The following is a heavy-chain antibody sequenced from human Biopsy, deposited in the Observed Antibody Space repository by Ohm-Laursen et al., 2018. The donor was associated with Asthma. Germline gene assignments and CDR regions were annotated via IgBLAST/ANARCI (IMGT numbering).Heavy chain of an antibody. CDR2: IHYNWTT. D-gene: IGHD6-13*01. Sequence: TLSLTCSLSSGSGGYMRSGNYYWGWIRQPPGKGLGWIGSIHYNWTTYYNPSIESRVTVSADTSKNQFSLKLTCVTAADTAVYYCVRGSSSWHHGPFHYYYGLDVWGRGTTATVSS. CDR3: VRGSSSWHHGPFHYYYGLDV. CDR1: SGSGGYMRSGNYY. V-gene: IGHV4-39*01. J-gene: IGHJ6*02.